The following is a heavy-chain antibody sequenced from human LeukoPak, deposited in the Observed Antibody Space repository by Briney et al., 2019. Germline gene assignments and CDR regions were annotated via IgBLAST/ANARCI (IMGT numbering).Heavy chain of an antibody. J-gene: IGHJ4*02. CDR1: GFTFNNYW. Sequence: GGSLRLSCAGSGFTFNNYWMHWVRQVPGKGLVWVSRINSDGSSISYADSVKGRFTISRDNAKNTLYLQMNSLRAEDTAVYYCARGGNYHDSSGYLTVDYWGQGTLVTVSS. CDR3: ARGGNYHDSSGYLTVDY. V-gene: IGHV3-74*01. CDR2: INSDGSSI. D-gene: IGHD3-22*01.